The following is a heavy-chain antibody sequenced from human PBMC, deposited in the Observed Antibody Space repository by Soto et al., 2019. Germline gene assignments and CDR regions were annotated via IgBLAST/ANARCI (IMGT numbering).Heavy chain of an antibody. D-gene: IGHD6-19*01. CDR3: ARAYSSGWYFDY. V-gene: IGHV1-18*04. CDR1: GYTFTSYG. CDR2: ISAYNGNT. J-gene: IGHJ4*02. Sequence: ASVKVSCKXSGYTFTSYGISWVRQAPGQGLEWMGWISAYNGNTNYAQKLQGRVTMTTDTSTSTAYMELRSLRSDDTAVYYCARAYSSGWYFDYWGQGTLVTVSS.